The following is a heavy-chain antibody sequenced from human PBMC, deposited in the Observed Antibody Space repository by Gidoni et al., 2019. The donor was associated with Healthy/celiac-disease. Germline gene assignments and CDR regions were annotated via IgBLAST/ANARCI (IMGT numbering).Heavy chain of an antibody. Sequence: QVQLQPWGAGLLKPSETLSLTCAVYGGSFSGYYWSWIRQPPGKGLEWTGEINHSGSTNYNPSLKSRVTISVDTSKNQFSLKLSSVTAADTAVYYCARDCSGGSCYYYYGMDVWGQGTTVTVSS. CDR2: INHSGST. CDR3: ARDCSGGSCYYYYGMDV. D-gene: IGHD2-15*01. J-gene: IGHJ6*02. CDR1: GGSFSGYY. V-gene: IGHV4-34*01.